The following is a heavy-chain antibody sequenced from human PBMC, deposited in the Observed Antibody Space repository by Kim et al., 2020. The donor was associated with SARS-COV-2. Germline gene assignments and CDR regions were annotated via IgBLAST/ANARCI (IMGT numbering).Heavy chain of an antibody. J-gene: IGHJ4*02. D-gene: IGHD5-12*01. CDR2: IYYSGST. CDR1: GGSISSGGYY. Sequence: SETLSLTCTVSGGSISSGGYYWSWIRQHTGKGLEWIGYIYYSGSTYYNPSLKSRVTISVDTSNNQFSLQLSSVTAADTAVYYCARDSRGYGISDFWGQGTLVTVSS. CDR3: ARDSRGYGISDF. V-gene: IGHV4-31*03.